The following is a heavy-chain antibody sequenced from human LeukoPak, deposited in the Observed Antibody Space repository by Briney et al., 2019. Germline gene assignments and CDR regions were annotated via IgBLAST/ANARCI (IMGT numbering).Heavy chain of an antibody. D-gene: IGHD2-2*01. CDR3: ARGERYCSSTSCYWRRAEYFQH. J-gene: IGHJ1*01. V-gene: IGHV4-34*01. CDR1: GGSFSGYY. CDR2: INHRGRT. Sequence: NPSETLSLTCAVYGGSFSGYYWSWIRHPPGKGREWIGEINHRGRTNYNPPLKSRVTISVDTSKNQFSLKLSSVTAADTAVYYCARGERYCSSTSCYWRRAEYFQHWGQGTLVTVSS.